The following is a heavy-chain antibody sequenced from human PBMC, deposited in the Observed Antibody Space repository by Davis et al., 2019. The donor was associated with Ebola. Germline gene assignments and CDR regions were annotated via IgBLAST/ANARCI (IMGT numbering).Heavy chain of an antibody. Sequence: ASVKVSCKASGGTFSSYTISWVRQAPGQGLEWMGWISAYNGNTNYAQKLQGRVTMTTDTSTSTAYMELRSLRSDDTAVYYCARDWLVGALDYWGQGTLVTVSS. D-gene: IGHD1-26*01. J-gene: IGHJ4*02. V-gene: IGHV1-18*01. CDR2: ISAYNGNT. CDR3: ARDWLVGALDY. CDR1: GGTFSSYT.